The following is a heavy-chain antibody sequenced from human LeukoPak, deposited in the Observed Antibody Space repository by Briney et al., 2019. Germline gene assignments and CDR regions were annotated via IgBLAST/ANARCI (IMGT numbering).Heavy chain of an antibody. Sequence: TGGSLRLSCAASGFTFSSYAMSWVRQAPGKGLEWVSAISGSGGSTYYADSVKGRFTISRDNSKNTLYLQMNSLRAEDTAVYYCAKQFYSHSWYDRVPVFDYWGQGTLVTVSS. J-gene: IGHJ4*02. V-gene: IGHV3-23*01. CDR2: ISGSGGST. CDR1: GFTFSSYA. CDR3: AKQFYSHSWYDRVPVFDY. D-gene: IGHD6-13*01.